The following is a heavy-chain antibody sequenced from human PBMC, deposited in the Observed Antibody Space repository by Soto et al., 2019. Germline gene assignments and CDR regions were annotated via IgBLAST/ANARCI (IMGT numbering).Heavy chain of an antibody. Sequence: GGSLRLSCAASGFTFSNAWMNWVHQAPGKGLEWVGRIKSKTDGGTTDYAAPVKGRFTISRDDSKNTLYLQMNSLKTEDTAVYYCTTPYYDFWIKYGMDVWGQGTTVTVSS. V-gene: IGHV3-15*07. CDR1: GFTFSNAW. D-gene: IGHD3-3*01. CDR2: IKSKTDGGTT. J-gene: IGHJ6*02. CDR3: TTPYYDFWIKYGMDV.